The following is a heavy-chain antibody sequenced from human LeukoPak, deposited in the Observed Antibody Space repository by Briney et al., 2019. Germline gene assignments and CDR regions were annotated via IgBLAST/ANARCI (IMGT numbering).Heavy chain of an antibody. V-gene: IGHV3-48*01. CDR1: GLTFNSYS. D-gene: IGHD6-13*01. CDR2: ISSSSSTI. J-gene: IGHJ6*03. Sequence: GGSLRLSCVVSGLTFNSYSMNWVHQAPGKGLEWVSYISSSSSTIYYADSVQGRFTMSRDNAKNSLYLQMDSLRVEDTAVYYCARDPRYSSSWSQGDYMDVWGKGTTVTVSS. CDR3: ARDPRYSSSWSQGDYMDV.